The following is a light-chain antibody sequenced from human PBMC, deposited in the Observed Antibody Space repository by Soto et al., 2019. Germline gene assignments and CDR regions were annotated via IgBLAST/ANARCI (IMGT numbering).Light chain of an antibody. CDR3: QQYDSYSPLT. CDR2: DAS. Sequence: IQMTQSPSTLSASLGDKVTITGRASQSISKWVAWYQQKPVTAPKLLIYDASNLESGVPSRFSGSGSGTEFTLTIRSLQPDDFATYYCQQYDSYSPLTFGGGSKVDI. V-gene: IGKV1-5*01. J-gene: IGKJ4*01. CDR1: QSISKW.